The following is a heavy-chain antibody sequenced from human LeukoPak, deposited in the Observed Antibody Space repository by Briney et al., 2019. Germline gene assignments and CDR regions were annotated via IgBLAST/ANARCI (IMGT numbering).Heavy chain of an antibody. J-gene: IGHJ4*02. CDR2: IYYSGST. CDR1: GGSISSGGYY. D-gene: IGHD5-18*01. Sequence: SETLSLTCTVSGGSISSGGYYWSWIRQHPGKGPEWIGYIYYSGSTYYNPSLKSRVTISVDTSKNQFSLKLSSVTAADTAVYYCARQDTALIFDYWGQGTLVTVSS. V-gene: IGHV4-31*03. CDR3: ARQDTALIFDY.